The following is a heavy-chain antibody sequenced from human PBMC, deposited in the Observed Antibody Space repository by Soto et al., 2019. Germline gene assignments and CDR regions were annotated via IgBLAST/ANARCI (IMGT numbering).Heavy chain of an antibody. Sequence: PGGSLRLSCAASGFTFSMYWMHWVRQVPGKGPEWVSRINDDGTYTNCADSVKGRFTISRDNAKNILYLQMNDLRTEDTAVYYCTRGPRATSTGTGAFWGQGTLVTVSS. CDR1: GFTFSMYW. D-gene: IGHD1-1*01. V-gene: IGHV3-74*01. J-gene: IGHJ4*02. CDR2: INDDGTYT. CDR3: TRGPRATSTGTGAF.